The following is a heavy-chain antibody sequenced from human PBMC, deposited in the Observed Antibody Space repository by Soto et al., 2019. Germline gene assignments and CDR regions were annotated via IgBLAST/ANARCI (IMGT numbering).Heavy chain of an antibody. J-gene: IGHJ6*02. D-gene: IGHD6-13*01. CDR2: ISYDGSNK. CDR1: GFTFSSYA. V-gene: IGHV3-30-3*01. CDR3: AREGGSSWYYYYYGMDV. Sequence: QVQLVESGGGVVQPGRSLRLSCAASGFTFSSYAMHWVRQAPGKGLEWVAVISYDGSNKYYADSVKGRFTISRDNSKNTMYLQMNSLRAEDTAVYYCAREGGSSWYYYYYGMDVWGQGTTVTVSS.